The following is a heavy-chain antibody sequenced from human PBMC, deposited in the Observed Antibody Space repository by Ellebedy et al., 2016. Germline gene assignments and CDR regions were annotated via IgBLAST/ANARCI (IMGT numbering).Heavy chain of an antibody. V-gene: IGHV3-9*01. D-gene: IGHD3-10*01. CDR1: GFTLDDYA. CDR2: ISWNSAAI. Sequence: SLKLSXATSGFTLDDYALHWVRQVPGKGLEWVSGISWNSAAIGYGEAVKGRFTISRDSAKNYLYLQMNSLRVEDTALYFCAKGTMDYLHHWGQGTLVTVSS. CDR3: AKGTMDYLHH. J-gene: IGHJ4*02.